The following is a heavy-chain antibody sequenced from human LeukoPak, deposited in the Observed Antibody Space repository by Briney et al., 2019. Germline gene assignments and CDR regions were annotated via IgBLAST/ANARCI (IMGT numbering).Heavy chain of an antibody. Sequence: GGSLRLSCAASGFTFSTYAMSWVRQAPGKGLEWVSTISGSGGGTYYADSVKGRFTISRDNSKNTLYLQMNSLRAEDAAVNDTAKDCSGNGYPNYYFD. CDR3: AKDCSGNGYPNYYFD. V-gene: IGHV3-23*01. D-gene: IGHD2-15*01. CDR1: GFTFSTYA. CDR2: ISGSGGGT. J-gene: IGHJ4*01.